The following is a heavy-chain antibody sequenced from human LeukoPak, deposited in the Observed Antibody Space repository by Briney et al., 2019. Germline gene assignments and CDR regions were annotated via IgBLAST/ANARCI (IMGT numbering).Heavy chain of an antibody. Sequence: PGGSLRLSCAASGFTFSSYWMTWVRQGPGKGLEWVANIKPGGNEKYYVDSVKGRFTISRDNVKNSLYLQMNSLRAEDTAVYYCAKGGDGYNYYFDYWGQETLVTVSS. CDR1: GFTFSSYW. CDR2: IKPGGNEK. CDR3: AKGGDGYNYYFDY. D-gene: IGHD5-24*01. V-gene: IGHV3-7*03. J-gene: IGHJ4*02.